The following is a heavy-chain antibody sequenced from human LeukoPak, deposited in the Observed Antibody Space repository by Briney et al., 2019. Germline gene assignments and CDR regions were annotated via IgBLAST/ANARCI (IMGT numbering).Heavy chain of an antibody. V-gene: IGHV3-30-3*01. CDR3: AREGSGSYMVWYYYGMDV. CDR2: ISYDGSNK. D-gene: IGHD1-26*01. CDR1: GFTFSSYW. Sequence: PGGSLRLSCAASGFTFSSYWMSWVRQAPGKGLEWVAVISYDGSNKYYADSVKGRFTISRDNSKNTLYLQMNSLRAEDTAVYYCAREGSGSYMVWYYYGMDVWGQGTTVTVSS. J-gene: IGHJ6*02.